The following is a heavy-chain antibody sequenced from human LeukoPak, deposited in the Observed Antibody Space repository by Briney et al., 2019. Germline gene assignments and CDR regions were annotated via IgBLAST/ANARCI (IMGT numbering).Heavy chain of an antibody. Sequence: GGSLRLSCAFSGFTFSGFWMSWSRQAPGKGLEWVASINSDGSEGYYADVVKGRFTISRDNAKNSLYLQINSLRAEDTAVYYCARSSYSSSPSVWGQGTMVTVSS. CDR1: GFTFSGFW. D-gene: IGHD6-6*01. V-gene: IGHV3-7*03. CDR3: ARSSYSSSPSV. CDR2: INSDGSEG. J-gene: IGHJ3*01.